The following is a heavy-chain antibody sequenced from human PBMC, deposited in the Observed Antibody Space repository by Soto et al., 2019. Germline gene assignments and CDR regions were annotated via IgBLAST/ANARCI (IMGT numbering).Heavy chain of an antibody. CDR1: GYIFTGYY. V-gene: IGHV1-2*02. J-gene: IGHJ4*02. CDR2: INPNSGGT. D-gene: IGHD3-22*01. CDR3: ATDQENYYDSSGYYYGY. Sequence: DSVKVSCKASGYIFTGYYMHWVRQAPGQGLEWMGYINPNSGGTNYAQKFQGRVTMTRDTSISTAYMELSRLRSDDTAVYYCATDQENYYDSSGYYYGYWGQGTLVIVSS.